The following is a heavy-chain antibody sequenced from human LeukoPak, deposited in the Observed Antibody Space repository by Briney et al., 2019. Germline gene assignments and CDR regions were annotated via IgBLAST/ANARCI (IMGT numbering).Heavy chain of an antibody. D-gene: IGHD4/OR15-4a*01. V-gene: IGHV3-9*03. CDR3: AKDLTTAYYYYYMDV. CDR2: ISWNSGSI. J-gene: IGHJ6*03. CDR1: GFHFDDYA. Sequence: GRSLRLSCAASGFHFDDYAMHWVRQVPGKGLEWVSGISWNSGSIGYADSVKGRFTISRDNAKNSLYLQMNSLRAEDMALYYCAKDLTTAYYYYYMDVWGKGTTVTVSS.